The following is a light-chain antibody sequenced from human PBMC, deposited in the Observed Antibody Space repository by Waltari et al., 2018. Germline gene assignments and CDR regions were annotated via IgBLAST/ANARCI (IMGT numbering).Light chain of an antibody. CDR2: LNSDGSH. CDR1: SGHSSYA. Sequence: QLVLTQSPSASASLGASVKLTCPLRSGHSSYALAWHQQQPEKGPRYLMKLNSDGSHSKGDGIPDRFSGSSSGAERYLTISSLQSEDEADYYCQTWGTGIQGVFGGGTKLTVL. V-gene: IGLV4-69*01. CDR3: QTWGTGIQGV. J-gene: IGLJ3*02.